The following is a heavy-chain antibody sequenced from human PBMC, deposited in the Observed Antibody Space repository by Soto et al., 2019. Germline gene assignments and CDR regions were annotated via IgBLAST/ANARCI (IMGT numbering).Heavy chain of an antibody. Sequence: QVQLVESGGGVVQPGRSLRLSCAASGFTFSSYAMHWVRQAPGKGLEWVAVISYDGSNKYYADSVKGRFTISRDNSKNTLYLQMNSLRAEDTAVYYCAREAGDGYILDWGQGTLVTVSS. V-gene: IGHV3-30-3*01. J-gene: IGHJ4*02. CDR3: AREAGDGYILD. D-gene: IGHD5-12*01. CDR1: GFTFSSYA. CDR2: ISYDGSNK.